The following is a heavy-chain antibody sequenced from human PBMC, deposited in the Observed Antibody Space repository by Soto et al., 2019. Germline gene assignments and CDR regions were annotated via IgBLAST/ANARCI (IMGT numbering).Heavy chain of an antibody. CDR1: GFTFSSYA. CDR2: ISYDGSNK. D-gene: IGHD2-15*01. Sequence: GGSLRLSCAASGFTFSSYAMHWVRQAPGKGLEWVAVISYDGSNKYYADSVKCRFTIYKDNSKNTLYLQMKSLRAKDTAVYYCARDQGYCSGGSCYPGGNYYYGMDVWGQGTTVTVSS. J-gene: IGHJ6*02. V-gene: IGHV3-30-3*01. CDR3: ARDQGYCSGGSCYPGGNYYYGMDV.